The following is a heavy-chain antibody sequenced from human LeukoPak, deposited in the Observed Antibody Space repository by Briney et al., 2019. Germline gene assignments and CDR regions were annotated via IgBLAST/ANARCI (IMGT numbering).Heavy chain of an antibody. D-gene: IGHD2-15*01. J-gene: IGHJ5*02. CDR2: ISSSSSTI. CDR3: ARGLGYCSGGSCLNNWFDP. Sequence: GGSLRLSCAASGFTFSSYSMNWVRQAPGKGLEWVSYISSSSSTIYYADSVKGRFTISRDNAKNSLYLQMNSLRAEDTAVYYCARGLGYCSGGSCLNNWFDPWGQGTLVTVSS. V-gene: IGHV3-48*01. CDR1: GFTFSSYS.